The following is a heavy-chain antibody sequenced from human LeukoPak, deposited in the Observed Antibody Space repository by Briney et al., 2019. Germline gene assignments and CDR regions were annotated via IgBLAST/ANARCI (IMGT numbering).Heavy chain of an antibody. CDR3: ARGGDYYDSSGYYYEPPDAFDI. J-gene: IGHJ3*02. Sequence: SVKVSCKASGGTFSSYAISWVRQAPGQGLEWMGGIIPIFGTANYAQKFQGRVTITADESTSTAYMELSSLRSEDTAVYCCARGGDYYDSSGYYYEPPDAFDIWGQGTMVTVSS. V-gene: IGHV1-69*13. CDR1: GGTFSSYA. CDR2: IIPIFGTA. D-gene: IGHD3-22*01.